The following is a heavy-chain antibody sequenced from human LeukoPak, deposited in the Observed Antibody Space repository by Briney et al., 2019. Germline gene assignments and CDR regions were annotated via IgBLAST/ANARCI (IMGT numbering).Heavy chain of an antibody. CDR2: IYSGGRS. V-gene: IGHV3-66*01. CDR1: GFNVSSNY. D-gene: IGHD1-1*01. J-gene: IGHJ3*02. CDR3: ARATTNAFDI. Sequence: GGSLRLSCAASGFNVSSNYMSWVRQAPGKGLMWVSVIYSGGRSNYAESVKGRFTISRDNSKNTLYLQMNSLRAEDTAVYYCARATTNAFDIWGQGTMVTVSS.